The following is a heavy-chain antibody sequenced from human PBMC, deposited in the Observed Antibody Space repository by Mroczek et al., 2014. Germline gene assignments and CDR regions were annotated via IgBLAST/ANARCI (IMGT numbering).Heavy chain of an antibody. CDR2: IYYSGST. CDR1: GGSISSGGYY. Sequence: QVQLQESGPGLVKPSQTLSLTCTVSGGSISSGGYYWSWIRQHPGKGLEWIGYIYYSGSTYYNPSLKSRVTISVDTSKTVLLEAELCDCRGRRPSYYCARVVVPAHNDYWGRGNPCHRLL. J-gene: IGHJ4*02. D-gene: IGHD2-2*01. V-gene: IGHV4-31*03. CDR3: ARVVVPAHNDY.